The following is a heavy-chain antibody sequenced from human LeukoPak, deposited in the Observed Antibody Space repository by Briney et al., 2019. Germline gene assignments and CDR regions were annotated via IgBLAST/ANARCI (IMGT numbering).Heavy chain of an antibody. CDR1: GGSISSSNW. CDR3: ARVRGYYDSSGYYSISFDY. D-gene: IGHD3-22*01. J-gene: IGHJ4*02. CDR2: IYHSGST. Sequence: SETLSLTCAVSGGSISSSNWWSWVRQPPGKGLEWIGEIYHSGSTNYNPSLKSRVTISVDTSKNQFSLKLSSVTAADTAVYYCARVRGYYDSSGYYSISFDYWGQGTLVTVSS. V-gene: IGHV4-4*02.